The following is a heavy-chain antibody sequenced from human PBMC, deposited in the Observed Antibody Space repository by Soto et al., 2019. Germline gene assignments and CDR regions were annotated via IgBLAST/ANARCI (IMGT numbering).Heavy chain of an antibody. CDR3: AAEAGEVLGATLHDAFDI. CDR1: GFTFTSCG. D-gene: IGHD1-26*01. CDR2: IVVGSGNT. J-gene: IGHJ3*02. Sequence: GASVKVYWKDAGFTFTSCGVQWLRQARGQRLEWIGWIVVGSGNTNYAQRFQERVTVTRDMSTREADMELTILRSEDTAVYYCAAEAGEVLGATLHDAFDICG. V-gene: IGHV1-58*01.